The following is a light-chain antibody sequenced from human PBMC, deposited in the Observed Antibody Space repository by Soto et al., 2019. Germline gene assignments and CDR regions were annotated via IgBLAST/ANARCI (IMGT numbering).Light chain of an antibody. Sequence: EIELTQSPGTLSLSPGERATLSCRASQIVSSTYLAWYEQKPGQAPRLLIYGASTRATGIPDRFSGSGSGTDFTLTISRVEPEDFAVFYCHQYGSSPWTFGQGTKVEIK. J-gene: IGKJ1*01. CDR2: GAS. CDR1: QIVSSTY. V-gene: IGKV3-20*01. CDR3: HQYGSSPWT.